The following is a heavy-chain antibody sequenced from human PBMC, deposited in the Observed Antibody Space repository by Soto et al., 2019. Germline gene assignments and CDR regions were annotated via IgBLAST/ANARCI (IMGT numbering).Heavy chain of an antibody. V-gene: IGHV1-24*01. D-gene: IGHD5-18*01. CDR1: GYTLTELS. CDR2: FDPEDGET. CDR3: AKDVDTAMAFDY. J-gene: IGHJ4*02. Sequence: ASVKVYCKVSGYTLTELSMHWVRQAPGKGLEWMGGFDPEDGETIYAQKFQGRVTMTEDTSTDTAYMELSSLRSEDTAVYYGAKDVDTAMAFDYWGQAILVSVS.